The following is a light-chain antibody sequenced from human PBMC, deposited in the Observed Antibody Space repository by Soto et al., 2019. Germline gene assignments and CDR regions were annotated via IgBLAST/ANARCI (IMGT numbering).Light chain of an antibody. CDR2: DAS. CDR1: QSISDT. J-gene: IGKJ5*01. Sequence: EILMTQSPATLSVSPGGRATLSCRASQSISDTLAWYQQKPGQAPRLLIYDASSRATGIPDRFSGGGSGTDFTLTISRLETEDFAVYYCQHYGSSHTITFGHGTRLEIK. CDR3: QHYGSSHTIT. V-gene: IGKV3-20*01.